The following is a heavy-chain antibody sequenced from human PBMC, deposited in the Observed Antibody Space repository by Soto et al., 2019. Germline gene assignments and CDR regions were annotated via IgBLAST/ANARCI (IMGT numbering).Heavy chain of an antibody. CDR1: GGSISSYY. V-gene: IGHV4-59*01. Sequence: SETLSLTCTVSGGSISSYYWSWIRQPPGKGLEWIGYIYYSGSTNYNPSLKSRVTISVDTSKNQFSLKLSSVTAADTAVYYCARDATYYYGSGSQGAYYYYGMDVWGQGTTVTVSS. CDR2: IYYSGST. D-gene: IGHD3-10*01. CDR3: ARDATYYYGSGSQGAYYYYGMDV. J-gene: IGHJ6*02.